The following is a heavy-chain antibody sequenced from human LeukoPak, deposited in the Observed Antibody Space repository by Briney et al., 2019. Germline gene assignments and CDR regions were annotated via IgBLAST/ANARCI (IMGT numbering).Heavy chain of an antibody. D-gene: IGHD3-3*01. CDR3: AGGTRSYDFWSVRGSWFDP. Sequence: SETLSLTCTVSGGSISSGDYYWSWIRQPPGKGLEWIGYIYYSGSTYYNPSLKSRVTISVDTSKNQFSLKLSSVTAADTAVYYCAGGTRSYDFWSVRGSWFDPWGQGTLVTVSS. J-gene: IGHJ5*02. CDR2: IYYSGST. CDR1: GGSISSGDYY. V-gene: IGHV4-30-4*01.